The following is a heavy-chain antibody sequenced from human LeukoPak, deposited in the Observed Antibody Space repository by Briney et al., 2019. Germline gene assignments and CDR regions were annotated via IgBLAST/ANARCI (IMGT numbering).Heavy chain of an antibody. J-gene: IGHJ6*01. Sequence: SETLSLTCAVSAGSISSSNWWTWVRQPPGKGLARIGEIDHSGRTNYNPSLKSRVTISVDKSKNQISLKLISVTAADTAVYYCTSKEYYYYGMDVWGQGTPVTVSS. V-gene: IGHV4-4*02. CDR3: TSKEYYYYGMDV. CDR1: AGSISSSNW. CDR2: IDHSGRT.